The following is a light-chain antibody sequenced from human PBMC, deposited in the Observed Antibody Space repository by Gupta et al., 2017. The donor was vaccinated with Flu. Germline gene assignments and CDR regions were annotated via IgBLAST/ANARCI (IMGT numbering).Light chain of an antibody. V-gene: IGKV1-39*01. Sequence: PSSLSASVGDTVTITCRASRNIDSSLNWFQQKPGKAPKLLFYGSAPLETGVPPRFTNGGSGTQFTLTITSLQPDDFATYCCQQTYSSTWSFGQGTKV. CDR3: QQTYSSTWS. CDR1: RNIDSS. CDR2: GSA. J-gene: IGKJ1*01.